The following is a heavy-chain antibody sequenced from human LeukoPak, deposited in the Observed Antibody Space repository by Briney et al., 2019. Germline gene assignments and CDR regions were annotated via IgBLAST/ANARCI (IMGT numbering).Heavy chain of an antibody. J-gene: IGHJ6*02. D-gene: IGHD2-8*01. CDR2: ISGSSGII. CDR3: ARDLMVAGQPWGYYYYGMDV. V-gene: IGHV3-48*01. CDR1: GFTFNTYT. Sequence: GGSLRLSCAASGFTFNTYTMNWVRQAPGKGLEWVSYISGSSGIIDYADSVRGRFTISRDNAKNSLYLQMNSLRAEDTAVYYCARDLMVAGQPWGYYYYGMDVWGQGTTVTVSS.